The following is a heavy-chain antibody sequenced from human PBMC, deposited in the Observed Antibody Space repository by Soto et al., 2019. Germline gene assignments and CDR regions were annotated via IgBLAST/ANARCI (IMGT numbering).Heavy chain of an antibody. CDR1: GGTFNSLG. D-gene: IGHD5-18*01. J-gene: IGHJ4*02. Sequence: QVQLVQSGAEVKKPGSSVKVSCKASGGTFNSLGINWVRQAPGQGLEWMGRIIPMFATAVYAQNFLGRVTITADESTNTAYMELSSLASEDTAVYYCARGVEGGFSSHYFDYWGRGTPVTVSS. V-gene: IGHV1-69*15. CDR3: ARGVEGGFSSHYFDY. CDR2: IIPMFATA.